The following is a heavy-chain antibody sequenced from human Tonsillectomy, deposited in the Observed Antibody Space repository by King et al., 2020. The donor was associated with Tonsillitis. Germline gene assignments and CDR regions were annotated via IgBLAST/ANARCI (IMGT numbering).Heavy chain of an antibody. V-gene: IGHV1-2*02. D-gene: IGHD3-3*01. Sequence: VQLVESGAEVKKPGASVKVSCTASGYIFTGYYMHWVRQAPGQGLEWMGWINPNSGGTNYAQKFQGRVTMTRDTSITTAYMELSRLRSDDTAVYFCARAPYYDFWSGFVFWGQGTLVTVSS. J-gene: IGHJ1*01. CDR2: INPNSGGT. CDR1: GYIFTGYY. CDR3: ARAPYYDFWSGFVF.